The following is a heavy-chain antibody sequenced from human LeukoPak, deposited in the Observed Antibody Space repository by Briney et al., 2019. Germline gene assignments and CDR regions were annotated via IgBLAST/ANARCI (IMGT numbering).Heavy chain of an antibody. V-gene: IGHV3-23*01. Sequence: GGSLRLSCAASGFTFSSYAMSWVRQAPGKGLEWVSAISGSGGSTYYADSVKGRFTISRDNSKNTLYLQMNSLRAEDTAVYYCAKEPTRTYYYDSSGYRDSDIWDQGTMVTVSS. CDR1: GFTFSSYA. J-gene: IGHJ3*02. CDR3: AKEPTRTYYYDSSGYRDSDI. CDR2: ISGSGGST. D-gene: IGHD3-22*01.